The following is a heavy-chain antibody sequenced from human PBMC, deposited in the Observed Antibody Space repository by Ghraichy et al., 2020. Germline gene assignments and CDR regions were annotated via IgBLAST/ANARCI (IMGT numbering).Heavy chain of an antibody. CDR3: ARGRVVTTDY. CDR1: GYTFTTYT. D-gene: IGHD2-21*02. Sequence: ASVKVSCKASGYTFTTYTISWVRQAPGQGLECVGWISTYNGNTNYAQKLQGRVTMTTDTSTSTAYMELRSLRSDDTAVYYCARGRVVTTDYWGQGTLVTVSS. V-gene: IGHV1-18*01. CDR2: ISTYNGNT. J-gene: IGHJ4*02.